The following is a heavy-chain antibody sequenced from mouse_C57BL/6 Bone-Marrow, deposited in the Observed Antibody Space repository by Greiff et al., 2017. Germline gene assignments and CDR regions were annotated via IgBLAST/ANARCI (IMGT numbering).Heavy chain of an antibody. J-gene: IGHJ2*01. V-gene: IGHV1-15*01. Sequence: QVQLQQSGAELVRPGASVTLSCKASGYTFTDYEMHWVKQTPVHGLEWIGAIDPETGGTAYNQKFKGKAILTADKSSSTAYMELRSLTSEDSAVDYCTRVGMYYGSPFDYWGQGTTLTVSS. CDR3: TRVGMYYGSPFDY. D-gene: IGHD1-1*01. CDR2: IDPETGGT. CDR1: GYTFTDYE.